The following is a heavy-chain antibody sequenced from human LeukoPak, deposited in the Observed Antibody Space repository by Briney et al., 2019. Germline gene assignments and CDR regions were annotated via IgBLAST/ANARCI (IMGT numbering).Heavy chain of an antibody. CDR2: IYYSGST. D-gene: IGHD2-2*02. CDR1: GGSLSSYY. Sequence: SETLSLTCTVSGGSLSSYYWSWIRQPPGKGLEWIGYIYYSGSTNYNPSLKSRVTISVDTSKNQFSLELSSVTAADTAVYYCARVGFCTSNKCYSYYYYGMDVWGQGTTVTVSS. V-gene: IGHV4-59*12. J-gene: IGHJ6*02. CDR3: ARVGFCTSNKCYSYYYYGMDV.